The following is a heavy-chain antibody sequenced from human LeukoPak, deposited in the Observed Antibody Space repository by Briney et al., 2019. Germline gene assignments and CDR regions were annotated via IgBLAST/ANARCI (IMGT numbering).Heavy chain of an antibody. CDR1: GGSISSSSYY. CDR2: IYYSGST. CDR3: ARSMAVESYYMDV. V-gene: IGHV4-39*01. D-gene: IGHD6-19*01. Sequence: KSSETLSLTCTVSGGSISSSSYYWGWIRQPPGKGLEWIGSIYYSGSTYYNPSLKSRVTISVDTSKNQFSLKLSSVTAADTAVYYCARSMAVESYYMDVWGKGTTVTISS. J-gene: IGHJ6*03.